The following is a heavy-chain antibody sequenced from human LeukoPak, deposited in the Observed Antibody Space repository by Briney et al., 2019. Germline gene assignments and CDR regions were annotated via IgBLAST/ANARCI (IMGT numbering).Heavy chain of an antibody. V-gene: IGHV4-59*01. CDR3: ARANYVRAYYYYGMDV. D-gene: IGHD3-16*01. CDR2: IYCSGST. J-gene: IGHJ6*02. Sequence: SETLSLTCTVSGGSISSYYWSWIRQPPGKGLEWIGYIYCSGSTNYNPSLKSRVTISVDTSKNQFSLKLSSVTAADTAVYYCARANYVRAYYYYGMDVWGQGTTVTVSS. CDR1: GGSISSYY.